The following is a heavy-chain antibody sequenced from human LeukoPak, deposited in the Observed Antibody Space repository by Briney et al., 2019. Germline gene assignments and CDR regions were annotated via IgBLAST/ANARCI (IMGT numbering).Heavy chain of an antibody. V-gene: IGHV4-59*01. J-gene: IGHJ4*02. CDR3: VRHTTSGWYQVVY. CDR2: ITYSGST. D-gene: IGHD6-19*01. CDR1: GGSISNYF. Sequence: SETLSLTCTVSGGSISNYFWSWIRQPPGKGLEWIGFITYSGSTDHNPSLKSRVTIAVDASKNQFSLKLTSVTAADTAVYYCVRHTTSGWYQVVYWGQGTLVTVSS.